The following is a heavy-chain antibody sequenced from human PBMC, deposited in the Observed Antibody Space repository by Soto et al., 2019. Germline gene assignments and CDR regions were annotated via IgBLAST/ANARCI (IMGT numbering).Heavy chain of an antibody. Sequence: EVQLVESGGGLVQPGGSLRLSCAASGFTFSSYAMHWVRQAPGKGLEYVSAISSNGGSTYYANSVKGRFTISRDNSKNTLYLQMGSLRAEDMAVYYCARDRGYCSGGSCRPDAFDIWGLGTMVTVSS. J-gene: IGHJ3*02. V-gene: IGHV3-64*01. CDR2: ISSNGGST. CDR3: ARDRGYCSGGSCRPDAFDI. CDR1: GFTFSSYA. D-gene: IGHD2-15*01.